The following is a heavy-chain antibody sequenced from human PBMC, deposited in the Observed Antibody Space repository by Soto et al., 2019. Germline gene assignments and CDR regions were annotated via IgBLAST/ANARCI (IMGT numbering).Heavy chain of an antibody. CDR1: GFTFGDSY. V-gene: IGHV3-11*06. CDR3: VRGGGGGLFDP. CDR2: ISPGSRYP. Sequence: LRLSCAGSGFTFGDSYMIWIRQAPGKGLEWLSYISPGSRYPAYADSVKGRFTISRDNAKRSLYLQMMSLTAEDTAIYYCVRGGGGGLFDPWGQGTMVTVSS. D-gene: IGHD2-15*01. J-gene: IGHJ5*02.